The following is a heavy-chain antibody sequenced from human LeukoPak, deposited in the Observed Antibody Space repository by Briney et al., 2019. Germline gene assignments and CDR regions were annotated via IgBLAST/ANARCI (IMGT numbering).Heavy chain of an antibody. J-gene: IGHJ5*02. Sequence: GASVTVSCKVSGYTLTELSMHWVRQAPGKGLEWMGGFDPEDGEAIYAQKFQGRVTMTEDTSTDTAYMELSSLRSEDTAVYYCATLLVPAAMPDDWFDPWGQGTLVTVSS. CDR1: GYTLTELS. D-gene: IGHD2-2*01. V-gene: IGHV1-24*01. CDR3: ATLLVPAAMPDDWFDP. CDR2: FDPEDGEA.